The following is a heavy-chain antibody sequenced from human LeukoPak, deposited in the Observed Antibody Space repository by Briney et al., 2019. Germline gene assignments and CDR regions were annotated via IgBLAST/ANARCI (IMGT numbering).Heavy chain of an antibody. CDR3: ATDPLSMTRYYFDY. V-gene: IGHV1-69-2*01. CDR1: GYTFTDYY. CDR2: VDPEDGET. J-gene: IGHJ4*02. D-gene: IGHD2-8*01. Sequence: ATVKISCKVSGYTFTDYYMRWVQQAPGKGLEWMGLVDPEDGETIYAEKFQGRVTITADTSTDTAYMELSSLRSEDTAVYYCATDPLSMTRYYFDYWGQGTLVTVSS.